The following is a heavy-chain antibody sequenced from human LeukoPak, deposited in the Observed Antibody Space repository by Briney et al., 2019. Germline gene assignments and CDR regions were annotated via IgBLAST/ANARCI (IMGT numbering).Heavy chain of an antibody. Sequence: SETLSVTCTVSGSSINTSPYWWGWIRQPPGKGLEWIGTIYYSGSTYYNPSLKSRVTISADTSRNQFSLKLSSVTAADTVGYYWARRQYALAFDYWGQGTLVTVSS. CDR1: GSSINTSPYW. J-gene: IGHJ4*02. CDR3: ARRQYALAFDY. V-gene: IGHV4-39*01. D-gene: IGHD6-6*01. CDR2: IYYSGST.